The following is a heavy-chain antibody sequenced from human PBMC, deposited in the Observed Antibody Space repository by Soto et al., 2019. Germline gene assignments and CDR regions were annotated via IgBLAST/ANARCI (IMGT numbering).Heavy chain of an antibody. CDR1: GFPFTKAW. D-gene: IGHD2-8*02. Sequence: EVQLVESGGSLVTPGGSLRLSCAASGFPFTKAWMTWVRQAPGKGLEWVGRIRSKTSSETREYAAPVKGRFTISRDDSKNMLYLEMNSLKIEDTGVYYCTTDGCTGIVGIWGQGTMVNVSS. J-gene: IGHJ3*02. CDR3: TTDGCTGIVGI. V-gene: IGHV3-15*01. CDR2: IRSKTSSETR.